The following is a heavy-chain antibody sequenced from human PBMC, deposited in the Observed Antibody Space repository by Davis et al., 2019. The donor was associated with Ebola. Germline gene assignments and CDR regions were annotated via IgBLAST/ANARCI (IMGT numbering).Heavy chain of an antibody. CDR1: GGSISNYY. D-gene: IGHD2-21*02. CDR2: IYYSGST. CDR3: ARDRGVTPFDY. Sequence: MPGGSLRLSCTVSGGSISNYYWSWIRQPPGKGLEWIGYIYYSGSTNYNPSLKSRVTISVDTSKNQFSLKLSSVTAADTAVYYCARDRGVTPFDYWGQGTLVTVSS. V-gene: IGHV4-59*01. J-gene: IGHJ4*02.